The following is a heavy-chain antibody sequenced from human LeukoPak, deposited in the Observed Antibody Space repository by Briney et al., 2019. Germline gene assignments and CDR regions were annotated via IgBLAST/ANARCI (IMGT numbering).Heavy chain of an antibody. V-gene: IGHV1-8*03. CDR2: MNPNSGNT. Sequence: ASVKVSCKASGYTFTSYDINWVRQATGQGLEWMGWMNPNSGNTGYAQKFQGRVTITRNTSISTAYMELSSLRAEDTALYYCAKDKARGFYYSSSSNFDPWGQGTLVTVSS. D-gene: IGHD6-13*01. CDR3: AKDKARGFYYSSSSNFDP. J-gene: IGHJ5*02. CDR1: GYTFTSYD.